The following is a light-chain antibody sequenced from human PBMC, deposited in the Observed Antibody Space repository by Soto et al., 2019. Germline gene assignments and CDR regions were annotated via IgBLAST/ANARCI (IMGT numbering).Light chain of an antibody. Sequence: IQITQSLSTLSASVGDRVTITCQASQTISTLLAWYQHRPGKAPNLLIYDASSLGSGVPSRFSGSGSGTEFTLTISSLQPDDSATYDCQQYSSLVTFGQGTKVDIK. CDR3: QQYSSLVT. CDR1: QTISTL. CDR2: DAS. J-gene: IGKJ2*01. V-gene: IGKV1-5*01.